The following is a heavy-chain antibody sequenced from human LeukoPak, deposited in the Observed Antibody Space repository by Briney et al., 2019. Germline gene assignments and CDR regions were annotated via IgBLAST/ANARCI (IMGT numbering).Heavy chain of an antibody. D-gene: IGHD3-10*01. V-gene: IGHV1-2*02. Sequence: ASVKVSCKASGYTFTGYYMHWVRQAPGQGLEWMGWINPNSGGTNYAQKFQGRVTMTRDTSISTAYMELSRLRSDDTAVYYCARDPSLGNYYYMDVWGKGTTVTVSS. CDR2: INPNSGGT. J-gene: IGHJ6*03. CDR1: GYTFTGYY. CDR3: ARDPSLGNYYYMDV.